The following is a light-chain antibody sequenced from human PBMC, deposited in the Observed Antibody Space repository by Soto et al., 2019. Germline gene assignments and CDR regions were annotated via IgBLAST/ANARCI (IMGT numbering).Light chain of an antibody. CDR3: CSYAGSSTLWV. CDR1: NTDVGSYTL. Sequence: QSVLTQPASVSGSPGQSITISCTGTNTDVGSYTLVSWYQQHPGKAPKVMIYEGSKRPSGVSNRFSGSKSGNTATRTISGLQAEDEADYYCCSYAGSSTLWVFGGGTKLTVL. V-gene: IGLV2-23*01. J-gene: IGLJ3*02. CDR2: EGS.